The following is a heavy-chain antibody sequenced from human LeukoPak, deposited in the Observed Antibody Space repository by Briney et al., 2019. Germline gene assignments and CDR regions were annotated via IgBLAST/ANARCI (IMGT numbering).Heavy chain of an antibody. CDR3: AKAAAYSSGWPWGQYNWFDP. V-gene: IGHV3-30*18. J-gene: IGHJ5*02. D-gene: IGHD6-19*01. Sequence: GGSLRLSCAASGFTFSSYGMHWVRQAPGKGLEGVAVISYDGSDKYYADSVKGRFTISRDNSKNTLYLQMNSLRAEDTAVYYCAKAAAYSSGWPWGQYNWFDPWGQGTLVTVSS. CDR1: GFTFSSYG. CDR2: ISYDGSDK.